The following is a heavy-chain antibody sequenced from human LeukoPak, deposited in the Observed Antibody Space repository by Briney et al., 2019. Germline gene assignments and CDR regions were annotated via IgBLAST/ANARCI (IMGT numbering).Heavy chain of an antibody. J-gene: IGHJ4*02. CDR3: ARERLGVFDY. Sequence: SETLSLTCTVSGGSISSGGYYWSWIRQHPGKGLEWIGYIYYSGSTYYNPSLKSRVTISVDTSKNQFSLKLSSVTAADTAVYYCARERLGVFDYWGQGTLVTVSS. CDR1: GGSISSGGYY. V-gene: IGHV4-31*03. CDR2: IYYSGST. D-gene: IGHD2-8*01.